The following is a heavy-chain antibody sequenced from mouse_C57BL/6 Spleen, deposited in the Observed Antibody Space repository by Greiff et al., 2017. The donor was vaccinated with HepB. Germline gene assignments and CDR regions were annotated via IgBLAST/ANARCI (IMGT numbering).Heavy chain of an antibody. CDR3: ASPSDYDYFDY. D-gene: IGHD2-4*01. Sequence: QVQLQQSGAELVKPGASVKLSCKASGYTFTSYWMHWVKQRPGQGLEWIGMIHPNSGSTNYNEKFKSKATLTVDKSSSTAYMQLSSLTSEDSAVYYCASPSDYDYFDYWGQGTTLTVSS. CDR2: IHPNSGST. V-gene: IGHV1-64*01. CDR1: GYTFTSYW. J-gene: IGHJ2*01.